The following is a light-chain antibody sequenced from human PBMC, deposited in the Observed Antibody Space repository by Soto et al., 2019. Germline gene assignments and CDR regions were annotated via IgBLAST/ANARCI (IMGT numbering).Light chain of an antibody. CDR3: SSYTSTSTLYV. CDR2: DVS. CDR1: SSNVGGYNY. J-gene: IGLJ1*01. Sequence: QSALTQPASMSGSPGQSITISCTGTSSNVGGYNYVSWYQQHPGKAPKLMIYDVSNRPSGVSNRFSGSKSGNTASLTISALQAEDETDYYCSSYTSTSTLYVFGTGTKVTVL. V-gene: IGLV2-14*01.